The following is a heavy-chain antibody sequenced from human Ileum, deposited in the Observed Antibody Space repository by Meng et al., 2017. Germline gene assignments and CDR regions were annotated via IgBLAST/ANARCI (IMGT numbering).Heavy chain of an antibody. Sequence: QVHLVQSEHEVRKPGASLKVSCQASGYSFTNYGINWVRQAPGKGLEWMGWTSTYNSNRNYAQSLQGRVTMTTDTSTTTAYMELRSLTFDDTAVYYCARGRHCSSTTCYLSDSWGQGTLVTVSS. D-gene: IGHD2-2*01. V-gene: IGHV1-18*01. J-gene: IGHJ4*02. CDR2: TSTYNSNR. CDR1: GYSFTNYG. CDR3: ARGRHCSSTTCYLSDS.